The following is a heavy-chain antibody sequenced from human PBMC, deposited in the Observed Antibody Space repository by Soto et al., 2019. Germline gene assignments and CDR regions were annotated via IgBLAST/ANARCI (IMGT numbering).Heavy chain of an antibody. CDR3: ARVLSSTNHYDILTGYYGWFDP. J-gene: IGHJ5*02. D-gene: IGHD3-9*01. Sequence: QPGGSLRLSCAASGFTFRTYGMSWVRQAPGKGLEWVSATSSSGGTTYYADSVKGRFTISRDNSKNTLYLQMNSLRVKDTAVYYCARVLSSTNHYDILTGYYGWFDPWGQGTLVTVSS. CDR1: GFTFRTYG. V-gene: IGHV3-23*01. CDR2: TSSSGGTT.